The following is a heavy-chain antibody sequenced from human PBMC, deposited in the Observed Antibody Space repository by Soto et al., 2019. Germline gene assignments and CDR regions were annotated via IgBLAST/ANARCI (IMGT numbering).Heavy chain of an antibody. CDR1: GGSISSSSYY. Sequence: SETLSLTCTVSGGSISSSSYYWGWIRQPPGKGLEWIGSIYYSGSTYYNPSLKSRVTISVDTSKNQFSLKLSSVTAADTAVYYCARHIGDYVGDNYGAFDIWGQGTMVTVSS. V-gene: IGHV4-39*01. CDR3: ARHIGDYVGDNYGAFDI. D-gene: IGHD4-17*01. CDR2: IYYSGST. J-gene: IGHJ3*02.